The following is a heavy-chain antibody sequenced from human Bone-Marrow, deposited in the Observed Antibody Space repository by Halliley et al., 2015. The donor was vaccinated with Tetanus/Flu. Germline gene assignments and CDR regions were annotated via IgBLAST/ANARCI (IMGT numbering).Heavy chain of an antibody. CDR1: GGSISSGGYY. J-gene: IGHJ6*02. V-gene: IGHV4-31*01. Sequence: TLSLTCTVSGGSISSGGYYWNWLRQHPGKGLEWIGYMFYSGRTYYNPSLKSLVTISVDRSNNEYSLKLSSVTAADAAVYYCARSRGGDCSSTTCHLYYGLDVWGQGTTVTVAS. D-gene: IGHD2-2*01. CDR3: ARSRGGDCSSTTCHLYYGLDV. CDR2: MFYSGRT.